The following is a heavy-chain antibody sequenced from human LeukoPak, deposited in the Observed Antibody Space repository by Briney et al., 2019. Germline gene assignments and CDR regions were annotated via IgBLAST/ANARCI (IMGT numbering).Heavy chain of an antibody. V-gene: IGHV1-69*05. CDR1: GGTFSSYA. CDR2: IIPIFGTA. Sequence: ASVKLSCKASGGTFSSYAISWVRQAPGQGLEWMGGIIPIFGTANYAQKFQGRVTITTDESTSTAYMELSSLRSEDTAVYYCASPPLPGTEYFQHWGQGTLVTVSS. CDR3: ASPPLPGTEYFQH. D-gene: IGHD1-14*01. J-gene: IGHJ1*01.